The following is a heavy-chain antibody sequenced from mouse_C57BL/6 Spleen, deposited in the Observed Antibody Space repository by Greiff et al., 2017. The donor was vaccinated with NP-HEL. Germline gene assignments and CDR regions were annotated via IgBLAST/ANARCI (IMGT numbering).Heavy chain of an antibody. CDR1: GYTFTSYW. V-gene: IGHV1-72*01. J-gene: IGHJ1*03. CDR3: ARSLYYYGSPDV. D-gene: IGHD1-1*01. CDR2: IDPNRGGT. Sequence: VQLQQPGAELVPPGASVKLSCKASGYTFTSYWMHWVKQRPGRGLAWIGRIDPNRGGTKYNEKFKSKATLTVDKPSSTAYMQLSSLTSEDSAVYYCARSLYYYGSPDVWGTGTTVTVSS.